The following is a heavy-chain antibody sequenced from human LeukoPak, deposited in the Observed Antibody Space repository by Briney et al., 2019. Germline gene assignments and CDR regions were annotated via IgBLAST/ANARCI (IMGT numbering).Heavy chain of an antibody. CDR3: ARLSGSYLDYYYGMDV. V-gene: IGHV4-59*01. Sequence: SETLSLTCTGSGGSISSYYWSWIRQPPGKGLEWIGYIYYSGSTNYNPSLKSRVTISVDTSKNQFSLRLSSVTAADTAVYYCARLSGSYLDYYYGMDVWGQGTTVTVSS. D-gene: IGHD1-26*01. J-gene: IGHJ6*02. CDR2: IYYSGST. CDR1: GGSISSYY.